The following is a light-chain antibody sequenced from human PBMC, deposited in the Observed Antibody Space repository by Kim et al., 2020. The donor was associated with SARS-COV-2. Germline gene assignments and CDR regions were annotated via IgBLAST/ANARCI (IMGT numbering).Light chain of an antibody. J-gene: IGLJ2*01. V-gene: IGLV1-47*02. CDR3: AAWDDSLSGRV. CDR1: SSNIGSNY. Sequence: GHAVTIPCSGSSSNIGSNYVYWYQQLPGTAPKLLIYSNNQRPSGVPDRFSGSKSGTSASLAISGLRSEDEADYYCAAWDDSLSGRVFGGGTQLTVL. CDR2: SNN.